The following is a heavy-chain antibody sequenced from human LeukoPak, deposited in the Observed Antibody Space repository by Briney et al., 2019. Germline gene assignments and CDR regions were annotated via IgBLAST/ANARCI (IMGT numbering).Heavy chain of an antibody. CDR1: GFTFSSYA. CDR3: AKSAKAAATSFFDY. J-gene: IGHJ4*02. Sequence: GESLKISCKGSGFTFSSYAMSWVRQAPGKGLEWVSAISGSGGSTYYADSVKGRFTISRDNSKNTLYLQMNSLRAEDTAVYYCAKSAKAAATSFFDYWGQGTLVTVSS. V-gene: IGHV3-23*01. CDR2: ISGSGGST. D-gene: IGHD2-2*01.